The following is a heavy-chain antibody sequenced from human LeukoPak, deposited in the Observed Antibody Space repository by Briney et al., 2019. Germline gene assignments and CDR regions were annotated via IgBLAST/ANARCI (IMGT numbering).Heavy chain of an antibody. CDR1: GDSINSNY. Sequence: SETLSLTCSVSGDSINSNYWSWMRQPPGKGLEWIGYIYYGGSTNYNPPLKSRVSMSVDTSKNQFSLNLSSVTAVDTAVYHCARLLAGCPGGRCRAHFDYWGQGTLVTVSS. V-gene: IGHV4-59*01. CDR2: IYYGGST. J-gene: IGHJ4*02. D-gene: IGHD2-15*01. CDR3: ARLLAGCPGGRCRAHFDY.